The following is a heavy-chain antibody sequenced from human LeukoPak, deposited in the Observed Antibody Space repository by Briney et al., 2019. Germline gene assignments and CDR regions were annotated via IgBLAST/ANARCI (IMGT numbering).Heavy chain of an antibody. CDR2: ISYDGSNK. J-gene: IGHJ4*02. CDR3: AKDHGSGRGFDY. Sequence: GGSLRLSCAASGFTFSTYGIHWVRQAPGKGLEWVAVISYDGSNKYYADSVKGRFTISRDNSKNTVFLQMNSLRAEDTAVYYCAKDHGSGRGFDYWGQGTLATVSS. CDR1: GFTFSTYG. D-gene: IGHD6-19*01. V-gene: IGHV3-30*18.